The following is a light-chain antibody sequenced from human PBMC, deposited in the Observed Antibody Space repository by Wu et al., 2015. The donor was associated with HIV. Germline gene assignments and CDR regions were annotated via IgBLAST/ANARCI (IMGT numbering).Light chain of an antibody. CDR2: GAS. CDR3: QQYYNYPRA. V-gene: IGKV3/OR2-268*02. J-gene: IGKJ2*01. CDR1: QRVSSTY. Sequence: EIVLTQSPGTLSLSPGERATLFCRASQRVSSTYLAWYQQKPPNAPKLLISGASTLQSGVPSRFNASGSGTHFTLTIDCLQSEDFASYYCQQYYNYPRAFGQGTKLDIK.